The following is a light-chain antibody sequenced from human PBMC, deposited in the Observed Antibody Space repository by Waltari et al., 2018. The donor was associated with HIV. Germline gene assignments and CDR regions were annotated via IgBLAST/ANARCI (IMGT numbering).Light chain of an antibody. CDR2: RTN. CDR1: TAAVTSGNY. V-gene: IGLV7-43*01. J-gene: IGLJ1*01. Sequence: QTVVTQEPSLTVSPGGTVTPTSPSSTAAVTSGNYPSWFQQQPGQAPTVLIYRTNSQLSWAPARFSGSLLGSKAALTLSGVQPEDEAEYYCLVYDGGGRAYVFGTGTKVTVL. CDR3: LVYDGGGRAYV.